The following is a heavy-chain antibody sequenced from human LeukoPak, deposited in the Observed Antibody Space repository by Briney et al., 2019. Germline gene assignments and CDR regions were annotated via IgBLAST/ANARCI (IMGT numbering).Heavy chain of an antibody. D-gene: IGHD2-15*01. V-gene: IGHV4-4*07. J-gene: IGHJ4*02. Sequence: TLSLTCTFSGGSISGYYWSWVRQPAGKGLGWIGHIHTSGNTNYNPSLKSRVTMSVDTSNNQFSLRVSSVTAADTAIYYCVRGGSKAAATFDYWGQGTLVTVFS. CDR3: VRGGSKAAATFDY. CDR2: IHTSGNT. CDR1: GGSISGYY.